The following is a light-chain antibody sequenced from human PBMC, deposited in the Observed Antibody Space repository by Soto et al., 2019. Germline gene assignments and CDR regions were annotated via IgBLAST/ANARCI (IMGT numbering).Light chain of an antibody. CDR1: QSVSSY. V-gene: IGKV3-11*01. Sequence: EIVLTQSPATLSLSPGERATLSCRASQSVSSYLAWYQQKSGQAPRLLIYDASNRATGIPARFSGSGSGADFPLTISSLEPADFTVDYCQERSSWPRTFGQGTKLEIK. CDR3: QERSSWPRT. J-gene: IGKJ2*01. CDR2: DAS.